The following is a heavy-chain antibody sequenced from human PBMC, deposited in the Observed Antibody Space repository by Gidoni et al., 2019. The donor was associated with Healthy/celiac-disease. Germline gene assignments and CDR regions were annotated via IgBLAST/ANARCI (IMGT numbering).Heavy chain of an antibody. V-gene: IGHV4-39*01. CDR2: IYYSGST. D-gene: IGHD1-26*01. CDR3: AGPGSYLGVAFDI. CDR1: GGSISSSSYY. J-gene: IGHJ3*02. Sequence: QLQLQESGPGLVKPSETLSLTCTVSGGSISSSSYYWGWIRQPPGKGLGWIGSIYYSGSTYYNPSLKSRVTISVDTSKNQFSLKLSSVTAADTAVYYCAGPGSYLGVAFDIWGQGTMVTVSS.